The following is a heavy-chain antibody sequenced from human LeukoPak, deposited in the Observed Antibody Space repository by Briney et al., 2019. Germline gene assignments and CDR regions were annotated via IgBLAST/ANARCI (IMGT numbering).Heavy chain of an antibody. Sequence: PGGSLRLSCSASGVTFSDYYSMNWVRQAPGQGLEWVSVISGSGRYIYYGDSVRGRFTISRDNAKNSLYLQMNSLRAEDTAVYYCARALYRQHIVVVNAKNYWYFDLWGRGTLVTVSS. J-gene: IGHJ2*01. CDR1: GVTFSDYYS. V-gene: IGHV3-21*01. D-gene: IGHD2-21*01. CDR3: ARALYRQHIVVVNAKNYWYFDL. CDR2: ISGSGRYI.